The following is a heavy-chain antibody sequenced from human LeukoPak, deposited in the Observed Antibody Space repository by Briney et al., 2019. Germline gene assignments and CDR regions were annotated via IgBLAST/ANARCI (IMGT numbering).Heavy chain of an antibody. J-gene: IGHJ4*02. V-gene: IGHV1-69*05. CDR3: ARVQRGYSGYAFDY. CDR2: IIPIFGTA. D-gene: IGHD5-12*01. CDR1: GGTFSSYA. Sequence: GASVKVSCKASGGTFSSYAISWVRQAPGQGLEWMGGIIPIFGTANYAQKFQGRVTITTDESTSTAYMELSSLRSEDTAVYYCARVQRGYSGYAFDYWGQGTLVTVSS.